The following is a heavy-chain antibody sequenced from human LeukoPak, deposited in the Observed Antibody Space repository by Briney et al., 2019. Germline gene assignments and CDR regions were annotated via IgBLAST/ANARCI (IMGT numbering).Heavy chain of an antibody. D-gene: IGHD3-10*01. Sequence: GGSLRLSCAASGLTFSSYSMNWVRQAPGKGLEWVSYISSASNTIYYADSVKGRFTISRDNAKNSLYLQMNSLRAEDTAMYYCARDGWFGDYNWFDPWGQGTLVTVSS. J-gene: IGHJ5*02. V-gene: IGHV3-48*01. CDR3: ARDGWFGDYNWFDP. CDR2: ISSASNTI. CDR1: GLTFSSYS.